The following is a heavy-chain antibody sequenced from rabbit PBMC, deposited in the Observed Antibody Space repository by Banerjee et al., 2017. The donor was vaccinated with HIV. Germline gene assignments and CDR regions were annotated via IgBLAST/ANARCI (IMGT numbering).Heavy chain of an antibody. V-gene: IGHV1S45*01. J-gene: IGHJ4*01. CDR3: VRAGVYAGSSSYTGFDFNL. CDR1: GFSFSSGYD. D-gene: IGHD8-1*01. CDR2: IYAGSSGNT. Sequence: QEQLEESGGDLVKPEGSLTLTCTASGFSFSSGYDMCWVRQAPGKGLEWIACIYAGSSGNTYYANWAKGRFTISKTSSTTVTLQMTSLTAADTATYFCVRAGVYAGSSSYTGFDFNLWGQGTLVTVS.